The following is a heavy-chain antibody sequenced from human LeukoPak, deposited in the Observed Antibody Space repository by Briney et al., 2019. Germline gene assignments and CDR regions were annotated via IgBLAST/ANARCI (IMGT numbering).Heavy chain of an antibody. CDR3: ARDPRAYGEGLFDY. CDR2: ISYDGSNK. J-gene: IGHJ4*02. V-gene: IGHV3-30-3*01. CDR1: GFTFSSYA. D-gene: IGHD4-17*01. Sequence: PGRSLRLSCAASGFTFSSYAMRWVRQAPGKGLEWVAVISYDGSNKYYADSVKGRFTISRDNSKNTLYLQMNSLRAEDTAVYYCARDPRAYGEGLFDYWGQGTLVTVSS.